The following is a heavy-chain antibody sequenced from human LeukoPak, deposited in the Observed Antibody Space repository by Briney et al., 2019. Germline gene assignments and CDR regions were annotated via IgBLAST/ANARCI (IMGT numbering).Heavy chain of an antibody. CDR1: GYTFTSYG. CDR2: ISAYNGNT. J-gene: IGHJ4*02. V-gene: IGHV1-18*01. Sequence: ASVKVSCKASGYTFTSYGISWVRQAPGQGLEWMGWISAYNGNTNYAQKLQGRVTMTTDTSTSTAYMELRSLRSDDTAVYYCAREGWSYSSSWYGTLYYFDYWGQGTLVTVSS. CDR3: AREGWSYSSSWYGTLYYFDY. D-gene: IGHD6-13*01.